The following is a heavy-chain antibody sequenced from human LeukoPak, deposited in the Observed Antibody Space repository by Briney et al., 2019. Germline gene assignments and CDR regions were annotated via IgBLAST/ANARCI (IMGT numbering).Heavy chain of an antibody. J-gene: IGHJ6*03. V-gene: IGHV3-21*01. CDR1: GFTFSSYN. CDR2: ITSTGSYT. Sequence: GGSLRLSCAASGFTFSSYNMNWVRQAPGKGLEWVSSITSTGSYTFYADSVKGRFTISRDNAKNSLYLQMNSLRAEDTAIYYCARDPYSGSYGDSYYYYMDVWGKGTTVTISS. CDR3: ARDPYSGSYGDSYYYYMDV. D-gene: IGHD1-26*01.